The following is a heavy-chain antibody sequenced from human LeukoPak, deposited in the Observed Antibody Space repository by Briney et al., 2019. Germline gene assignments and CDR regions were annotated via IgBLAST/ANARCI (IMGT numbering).Heavy chain of an antibody. D-gene: IGHD1-14*01. Sequence: ASVKVSCKASGYTFTSYDINWVRQATGQGLEWMGWMNPNSGNTGYAQKFQGRVTMTRNTSISTAYMELSSLRSEDTAVYYCARAPEIHNPLRHNWFDPWGQGALVTVSS. CDR2: MNPNSGNT. CDR1: GYTFTSYD. V-gene: IGHV1-8*01. J-gene: IGHJ5*02. CDR3: ARAPEIHNPLRHNWFDP.